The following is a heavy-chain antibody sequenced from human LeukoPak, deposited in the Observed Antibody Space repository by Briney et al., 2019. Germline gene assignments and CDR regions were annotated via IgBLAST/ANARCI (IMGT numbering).Heavy chain of an antibody. D-gene: IGHD2-8*01. CDR1: GGSISSGGDY. V-gene: IGHV4-61*08. Sequence: SETLSLTCTVSGGSISSGGDYWSWIRQPPGKGLEWIGYIYYSGSTNYNPSLKSRVTISVDTSKNQFSLKLSSVTAADTAVYYCARDPGCTNGVCPGYYYYGMDVWGQGTTVTVSS. CDR3: ARDPGCTNGVCPGYYYYGMDV. J-gene: IGHJ6*02. CDR2: IYYSGST.